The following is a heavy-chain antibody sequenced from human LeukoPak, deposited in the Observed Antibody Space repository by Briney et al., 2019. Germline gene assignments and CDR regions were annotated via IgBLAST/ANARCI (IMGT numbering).Heavy chain of an antibody. V-gene: IGHV1-18*01. J-gene: IGHJ4*02. D-gene: IGHD3-3*01. CDR3: ARDDTIFGIVIGGLDY. CDR2: ISGYNGNT. Sequence: ASVKVSCKASGYTFTSYGITWVRQAPGQGLEWMGWISGYNGNTNYVQKLQGGVTMTTDTSTTTAYMELRNLTSDDTAVYYCARDDTIFGIVIGGLDYWGQGTLVTVSS. CDR1: GYTFTSYG.